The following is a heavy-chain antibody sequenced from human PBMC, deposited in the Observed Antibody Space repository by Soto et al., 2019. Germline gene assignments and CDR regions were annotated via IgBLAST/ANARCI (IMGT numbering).Heavy chain of an antibody. J-gene: IGHJ4*02. CDR1: GGTFSSYA. D-gene: IGHD3-22*01. CDR3: AREYSSGYYHHFFDY. V-gene: IGHV1-69*06. CDR2: IIPIFGTA. Sequence: QVQLVQSGAEVKKPGSSVKVSCKASGGTFSSYAISWVRQAPGQGLEWMGGIIPIFGTANYAQKFQGRVTITADKSTSTAYRELSSLRSEDTAVYYCAREYSSGYYHHFFDYWGQGTLVTVSS.